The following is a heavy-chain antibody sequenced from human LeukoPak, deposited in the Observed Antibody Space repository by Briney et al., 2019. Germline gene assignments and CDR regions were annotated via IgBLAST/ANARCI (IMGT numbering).Heavy chain of an antibody. CDR1: GYTLTSYY. CDR2: INPTVGDT. J-gene: IGHJ3*02. CDR3: TRYGFSSSWQGGWHAFDI. D-gene: IGHD6-13*01. V-gene: IGHV1-46*01. Sequence: ASVKVSCKASGYTLTSYYMHWVRQAPGQGLEWMGIINPTVGDTIYAQKFQGRVTMTRDMSTSTVYMELSSLRSDDTAVYYCTRYGFSSSWQGGWHAFDIWGQGTMVTVSS.